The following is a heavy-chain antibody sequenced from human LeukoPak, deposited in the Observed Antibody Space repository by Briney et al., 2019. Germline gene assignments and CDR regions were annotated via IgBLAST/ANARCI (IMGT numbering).Heavy chain of an antibody. Sequence: GGSLRLSCAASRFTFTTYAVHWVRQTPGKGLEWVALISNDGSKKYYADSVKGRFTISRNNSNNTLYLQMNSLRPEDTAVYYCARADYYTSGTYRYYFDYWGQGTLVTVSS. D-gene: IGHD3-10*01. J-gene: IGHJ4*02. CDR3: ARADYYTSGTYRYYFDY. CDR2: ISNDGSKK. CDR1: RFTFTTYA. V-gene: IGHV3-30-3*01.